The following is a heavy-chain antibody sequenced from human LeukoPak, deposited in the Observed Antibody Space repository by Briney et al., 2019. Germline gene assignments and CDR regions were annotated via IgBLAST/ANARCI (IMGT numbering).Heavy chain of an antibody. D-gene: IGHD2-15*01. Sequence: GGSLRLSCAASGFTVNSNYMSWVRQAPGKGLAWVSRIQSDGSSTDYADSVKGRFTISRDNAKNTLYLQLTSLRAEDTAVYYCARARYCSGGSCYSDSWGQGTLVTVSS. CDR1: GFTVNSNY. V-gene: IGHV3-74*01. CDR3: ARARYCSGGSCYSDS. J-gene: IGHJ4*02. CDR2: IQSDGSST.